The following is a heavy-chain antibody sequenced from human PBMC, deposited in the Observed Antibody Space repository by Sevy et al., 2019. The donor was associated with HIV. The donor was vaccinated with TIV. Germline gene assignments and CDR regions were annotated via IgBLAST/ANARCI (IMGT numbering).Heavy chain of an antibody. CDR3: ANRATGYDFWSGYYNLAVGTHDAFDI. Sequence: GGSLRLSCAASGFTFSSYGMHWVRQAPGKGLEWVAVISYDGSNKYYADSVKGRFTISRDNSKNTLYLQMNSLRAEDTAVYYCANRATGYDFWSGYYNLAVGTHDAFDIWGQGTMVTVSS. D-gene: IGHD3-3*01. J-gene: IGHJ3*02. V-gene: IGHV3-30*18. CDR1: GFTFSSYG. CDR2: ISYDGSNK.